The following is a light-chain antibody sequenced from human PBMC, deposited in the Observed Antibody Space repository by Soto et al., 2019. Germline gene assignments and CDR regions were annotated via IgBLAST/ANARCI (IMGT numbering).Light chain of an antibody. CDR1: NSNIGAGYD. V-gene: IGLV1-40*01. Sequence: QSVLTQPPSVSGAPGQRVTISCTGRNSNIGAGYDVHWYQQFPGTAPKLLISGNNNRPSGVPDRFSGSKSGTSASLAISGLQAEDEADYYCQSYDSSLSGSVFGGGTQLTVL. CDR3: QSYDSSLSGSV. J-gene: IGLJ7*01. CDR2: GNN.